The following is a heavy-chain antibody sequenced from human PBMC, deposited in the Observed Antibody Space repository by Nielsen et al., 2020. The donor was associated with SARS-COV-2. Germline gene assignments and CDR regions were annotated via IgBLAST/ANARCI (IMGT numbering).Heavy chain of an antibody. CDR2: INSDGSST. CDR1: GFTFSSYW. D-gene: IGHD2-15*01. V-gene: IGHV3-74*01. Sequence: GESLKISCAASGFTFSSYWMHWVRQAPGKGLVWVSRINSDGSSTSYADSVKGRFTISRDNAKNTLYLQMNSLGAEDTAVYYCARDLSCSGGSCGVYYYYGMDVWGQGTTVTVSS. J-gene: IGHJ6*02. CDR3: ARDLSCSGGSCGVYYYYGMDV.